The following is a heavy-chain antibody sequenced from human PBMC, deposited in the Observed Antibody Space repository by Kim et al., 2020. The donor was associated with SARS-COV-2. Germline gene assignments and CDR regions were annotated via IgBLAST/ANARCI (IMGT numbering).Heavy chain of an antibody. CDR3: ARDHVYRGAAAGTSPYYFDY. CDR1: GYTFTGYY. Sequence: ASVKVSCKASGYTFTGYYMHWVRQAPGQGLEWMGWINPNSGGTNYAQKFQGRVTMTRDTSISTAYMELSRLRSDDTAVYYCARDHVYRGAAAGTSPYYFDYWGQGTLVTVSS. D-gene: IGHD6-13*01. CDR2: INPNSGGT. J-gene: IGHJ4*02. V-gene: IGHV1-2*02.